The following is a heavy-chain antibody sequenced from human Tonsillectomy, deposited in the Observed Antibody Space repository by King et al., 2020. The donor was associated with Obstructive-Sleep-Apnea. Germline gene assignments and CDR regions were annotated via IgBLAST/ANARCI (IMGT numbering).Heavy chain of an antibody. Sequence: VQLVESGGGLVKPGGSLRLSCAVSGFTFSNAWMSWVRQAPGKGLEWVGRIKSKADGGTTDYAAPVKGRFTISRDDSKKTLYLQMNSLTIEDTGVYYCTTRYYGSGWIIVFDYWGQGTLVTVSS. J-gene: IGHJ4*02. CDR2: IKSKADGGTT. CDR3: TTRYYGSGWIIVFDY. V-gene: IGHV3-15*01. CDR1: GFTFSNAW. D-gene: IGHD3-10*01.